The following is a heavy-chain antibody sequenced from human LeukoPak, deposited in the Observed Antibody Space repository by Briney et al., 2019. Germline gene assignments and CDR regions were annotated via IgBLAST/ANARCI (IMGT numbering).Heavy chain of an antibody. D-gene: IGHD2-15*01. CDR2: IYSSGST. V-gene: IGHV4-31*03. CDR3: ARAPYCSGGSCYSGGWFDP. Sequence: PSETLSLTCTVSGGSISSGGYYWSWIRQHPGKGLEWIVYIYSSGSTYYNPSLKSRVTISVDTSKNQFSLKLSSVTAADTAVYYCARAPYCSGGSCYSGGWFDPWGQGTLVTVSS. J-gene: IGHJ5*02. CDR1: GGSISSGGYY.